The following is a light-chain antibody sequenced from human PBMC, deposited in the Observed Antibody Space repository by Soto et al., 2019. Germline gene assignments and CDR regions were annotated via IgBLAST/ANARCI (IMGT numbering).Light chain of an antibody. CDR2: SND. J-gene: IGLJ1*01. V-gene: IGLV1-44*01. CDR1: SSNIGSNT. Sequence: QSVLPQSPSASGTPGQRVTISCSGSSSNIGSNTVNWYQHLPGSAPKLLIYSNDQRPSGVPGRFSGSKSGTSASLAISGLQSEDEADYYCSAWDNSLNGYVFGPGTKLTVL. CDR3: SAWDNSLNGYV.